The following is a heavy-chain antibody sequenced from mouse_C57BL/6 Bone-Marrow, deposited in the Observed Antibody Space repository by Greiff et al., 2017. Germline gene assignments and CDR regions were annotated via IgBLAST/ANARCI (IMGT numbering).Heavy chain of an antibody. CDR1: GYSFTGYY. D-gene: IGHD2-5*01. CDR3: AREDYYSNYFDY. J-gene: IGHJ2*01. CDR2: INPSTGGT. V-gene: IGHV1-42*01. Sequence: VQLQQSGPELVKPGASVTISCTASGYSFTGYYMNWVKQSPEKSLEWLGEINPSTGGTTYNQKFKAKATLTVDKSSSTAYMQLKSLTSEDSAVYYCAREDYYSNYFDYWGQGTTLTVSS.